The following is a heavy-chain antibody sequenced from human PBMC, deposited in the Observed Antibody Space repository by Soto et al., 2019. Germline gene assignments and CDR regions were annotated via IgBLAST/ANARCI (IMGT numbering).Heavy chain of an antibody. V-gene: IGHV4-59*08. Sequence: SETLSLTCTVSGGSISSYYWSWIRQPPGKGLEWIGYIYYSGSTNYNPSLKSRVTISVDTSKNQFSLKLSSVTAADTAVYYCARQGTQAVPAAMDVWGKGTTVTVSS. CDR3: ARQGTQAVPAAMDV. CDR2: IYYSGST. J-gene: IGHJ6*04. CDR1: GGSISSYY. D-gene: IGHD2-2*01.